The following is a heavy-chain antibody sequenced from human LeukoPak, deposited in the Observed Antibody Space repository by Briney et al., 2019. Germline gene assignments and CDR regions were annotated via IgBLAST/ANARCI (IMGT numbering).Heavy chain of an antibody. CDR2: ISTYNGDT. CDR3: ARDIKRSRARWENLGFDP. V-gene: IGHV1-18*01. Sequence: ASVKVSCKASGYTFTNYGISWVRQAPGQGLEWMGWISTYNGDTNYVQKLQGRVTMTTDTSTSTAYMELRSLRSDDTAVYYCARDIKRSRARWENLGFDPWGQGTLVTVSS. D-gene: IGHD1-26*01. CDR1: GYTFTNYG. J-gene: IGHJ5*02.